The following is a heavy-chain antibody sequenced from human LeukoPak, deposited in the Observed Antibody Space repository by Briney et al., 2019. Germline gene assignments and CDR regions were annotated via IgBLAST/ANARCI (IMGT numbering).Heavy chain of an antibody. Sequence: ASVKVSCKSSGYTFTGYYMHWVRQAPGQGLEWMRWINPNSGGTNYAQKFQGRVTMTRDTSISTAYMELSRLRSDDTAVYYCASLSGYDPTFDYWGQGTLVTVSS. D-gene: IGHD5-12*01. CDR1: GYTFTGYY. J-gene: IGHJ4*02. V-gene: IGHV1-2*02. CDR3: ASLSGYDPTFDY. CDR2: INPNSGGT.